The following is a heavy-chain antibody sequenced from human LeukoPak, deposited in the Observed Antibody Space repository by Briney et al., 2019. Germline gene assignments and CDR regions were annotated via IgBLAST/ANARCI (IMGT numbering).Heavy chain of an antibody. J-gene: IGHJ4*02. V-gene: IGHV3-23*01. CDR3: ARVSYSSGFYFDY. Sequence: GGSLRLSCAASGFTFSSYAMSWVRQAPGKGLEWVSAVSGSGGSTYYADSVKGRFTISRDNSKNTLYLQMNSLRAEDTAVYYCARVSYSSGFYFDYWGQGTLVTVSS. D-gene: IGHD6-19*01. CDR2: VSGSGGST. CDR1: GFTFSSYA.